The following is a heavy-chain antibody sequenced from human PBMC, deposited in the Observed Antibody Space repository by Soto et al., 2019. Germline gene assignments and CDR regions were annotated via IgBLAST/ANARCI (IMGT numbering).Heavy chain of an antibody. CDR1: GGSISSGDYY. J-gene: IGHJ3*02. CDR3: ARGYCISTSCYTVSAAAGRAFDI. V-gene: IGHV4-30-4*01. Sequence: SETLSLTCTVSGGSISSGDYYWSWIRQPPGKGLEWIGYIYYSGSTYYNPSLKSRVTISVDTSKNQFSLKLSSVTAADTAVYYCARGYCISTSCYTVSAAAGRAFDIWGQGTMVTVSS. CDR2: IYYSGST. D-gene: IGHD2-2*02.